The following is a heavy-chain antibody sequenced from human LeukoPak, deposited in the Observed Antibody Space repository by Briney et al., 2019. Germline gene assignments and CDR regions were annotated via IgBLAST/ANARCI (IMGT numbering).Heavy chain of an antibody. CDR1: GLTFSSYW. D-gene: IGHD3-3*01. Sequence: GGSLRLSCAASGLTFSSYWMSWVRQAPGKGLEWVANIKQDGSEKYYVDSVKGRFTISRDNARNSLYLQMNSLRAEDTAVYYCARDFWSGCDYWGQGTLVTVSS. J-gene: IGHJ4*02. CDR3: ARDFWSGCDY. CDR2: IKQDGSEK. V-gene: IGHV3-7*01.